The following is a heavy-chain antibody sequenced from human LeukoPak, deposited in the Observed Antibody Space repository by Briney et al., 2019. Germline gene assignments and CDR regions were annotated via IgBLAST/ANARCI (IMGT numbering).Heavy chain of an antibody. V-gene: IGHV1-69*01. D-gene: IGHD1-26*01. CDR1: GGXFSSYA. Sequence: SVKVSCKASGGXFSSYAMSWVRQAPGQGLEWMGLIIPIFGTANYAQKFQGRVTITADESTSTAYMELSSLRSEDTAVYYCACPGGYRGYDRAYSGSYDQAFDIWGQGTMVTVSS. J-gene: IGHJ3*02. CDR2: IIPIFGTA. CDR3: ACPGGYRGYDRAYSGSYDQAFDI.